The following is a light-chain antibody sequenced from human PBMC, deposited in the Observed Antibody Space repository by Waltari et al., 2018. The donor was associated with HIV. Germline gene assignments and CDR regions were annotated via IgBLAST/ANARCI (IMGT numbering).Light chain of an antibody. CDR3: AAWDNSLGSWL. Sequence: QSVLTQPPSASGTPGQTVTISCSRSTPTIGSNYVYWFQQFPGTAPRLLIYKNDQRPSGVPDRFSGSKSGTSASLAISWLRSAAEADYYCAAWDNSLGSWLFGGGPKLTVL. V-gene: IGLV1-47*01. CDR1: TPTIGSNY. CDR2: KND. J-gene: IGLJ3*02.